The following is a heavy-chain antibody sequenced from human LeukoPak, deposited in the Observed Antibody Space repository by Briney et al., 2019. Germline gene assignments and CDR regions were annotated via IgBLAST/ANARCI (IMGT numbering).Heavy chain of an antibody. CDR2: ISSGTTTI. CDR1: GFTFSSYE. V-gene: IGHV3-48*03. J-gene: IGHJ4*02. CDR3: ARRYCSSTSCTLDY. Sequence: PGGSLRLSCTASGFTFSSYEMNWVRQAPGKGLECVSYISSGTTTIYYADSVKGRFTISRDNAKNSLYLQMNSLRAEDTAVYYCARRYCSSTSCTLDYWGQGTLVTVSS. D-gene: IGHD2-2*01.